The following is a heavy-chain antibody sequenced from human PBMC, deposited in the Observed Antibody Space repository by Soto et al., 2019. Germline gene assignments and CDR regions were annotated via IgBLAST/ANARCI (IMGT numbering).Heavy chain of an antibody. J-gene: IGHJ6*02. CDR1: GYTFTGYY. Sequence: ASVEVSCKASGYTFTGYYMHWVRLAPGQGLEWMGWINPNSGGTNYAQKFQGRVTMTRDTSISTAYMELSRLRSDDTAVYYCARDMVRAVAAIIPYYYYGMDVWGQGTTVTVSS. CDR2: INPNSGGT. V-gene: IGHV1-2*02. D-gene: IGHD6-19*01. CDR3: ARDMVRAVAAIIPYYYYGMDV.